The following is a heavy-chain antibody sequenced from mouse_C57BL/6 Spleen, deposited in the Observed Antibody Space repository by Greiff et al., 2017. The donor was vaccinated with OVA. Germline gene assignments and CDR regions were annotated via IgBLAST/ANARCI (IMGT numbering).Heavy chain of an antibody. CDR1: GFSLTSYG. J-gene: IGHJ1*03. CDR3: ARSYDYDKNWYFDV. CDR2: IWRGGST. Sequence: QVHVKQSGPGLVQPSQSLSITCTVSGFSLTSYGVHWVRQSPGKGLEWLGVIWRGGSTDYNAAFMSRLSITKDNSKSQVFFKMNSLQADDTAIYYCARSYDYDKNWYFDVWGTGTTVTVSS. V-gene: IGHV2-5*01. D-gene: IGHD2-4*01.